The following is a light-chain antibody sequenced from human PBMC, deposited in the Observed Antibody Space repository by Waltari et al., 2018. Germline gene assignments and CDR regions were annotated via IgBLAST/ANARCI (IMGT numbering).Light chain of an antibody. J-gene: IGKJ2*01. CDR2: KAS. CDR1: QSISTW. V-gene: IGKV1-5*03. CDR3: QQYSSDSHS. Sequence: DIQMTQSPSSLSASVGDRVTITCRASQSISTWLAWFQLKPGKAPKLFIYKASNLESGVPSRFSGSGSGTEFTLTIGSLLPEDFASYYCQQYSSDSHSFGQGTRLEI.